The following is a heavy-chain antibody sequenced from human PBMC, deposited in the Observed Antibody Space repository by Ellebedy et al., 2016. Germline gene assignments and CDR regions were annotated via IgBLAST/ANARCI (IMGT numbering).Heavy chain of an antibody. D-gene: IGHD4-23*01. CDR1: GGTFTSYA. CDR2: INTGNGNT. V-gene: IGHV1-3*04. Sequence: ASVKVSCXASGGTFTSYAMHWVRQAPGQRLEWMGWINTGNGNTKYSQKFQGRVTINRDTSANTAYMALSSLRYEDTAVYYCARVPTVARGFDYWGQGTLLTVSS. J-gene: IGHJ4*02. CDR3: ARVPTVARGFDY.